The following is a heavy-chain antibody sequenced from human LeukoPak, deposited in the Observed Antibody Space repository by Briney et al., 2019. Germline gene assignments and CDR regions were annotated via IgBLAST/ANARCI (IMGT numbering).Heavy chain of an antibody. D-gene: IGHD2-2*01. J-gene: IGHJ6*02. CDR2: ISSSGSTI. CDR1: GLPFSSYE. CDR3: ARDCSSTSCLKHYYYYYGMDV. Sequence: PGGSLRLSCAASGLPFSSYEMNWVRKAPGKGLVWVSYISSSGSTIYYADSVKGRFTISRDNAKNSLYLQMNSLRAEDTAVYYCARDCSSTSCLKHYYYYYGMDVWGQGTTVTVSS. V-gene: IGHV3-48*03.